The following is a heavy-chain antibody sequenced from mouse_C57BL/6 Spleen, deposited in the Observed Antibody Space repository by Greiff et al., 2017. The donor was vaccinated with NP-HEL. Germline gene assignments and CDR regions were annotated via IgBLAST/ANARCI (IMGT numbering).Heavy chain of an antibody. Sequence: DVHLVESGGGLVKPGGSLKLSCAASGFTFSSYAMSWVRQTPDKRLEWVATISDGGSYTYYPDNVKGRFTISRDNAKNNLYLQMSHLKSEDTAMYYCARDRDRNYFDYWGQGTTLTVSS. J-gene: IGHJ2*01. CDR1: GFTFSSYA. D-gene: IGHD2-14*01. CDR2: ISDGGSYT. CDR3: ARDRDRNYFDY. V-gene: IGHV5-4*01.